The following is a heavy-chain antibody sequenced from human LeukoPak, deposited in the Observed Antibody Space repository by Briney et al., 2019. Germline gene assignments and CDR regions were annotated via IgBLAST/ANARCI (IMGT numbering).Heavy chain of an antibody. Sequence: ASETLSLTCTVSGGSISSSSYYWGWIRQPPGKGLEWIGSIYYSGSTYYNPSLKSRVTISVDTSKNQFSLKLSSVTAADTAVYYCARAPSYDSSGYYFDYWGQGTLVTVSS. D-gene: IGHD3-22*01. V-gene: IGHV4-39*07. CDR2: IYYSGST. J-gene: IGHJ4*02. CDR1: GGSISSSSYY. CDR3: ARAPSYDSSGYYFDY.